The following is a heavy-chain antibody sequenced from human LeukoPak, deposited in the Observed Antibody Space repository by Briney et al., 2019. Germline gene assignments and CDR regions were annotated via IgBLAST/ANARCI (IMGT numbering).Heavy chain of an antibody. D-gene: IGHD3-22*01. CDR2: ISGSGGST. Sequence: GGSLRLSCAASGFTFSRYAMSWVRQAPGKGREGVSTISGSGGSTYYADSVKGRFTISRDNSKNTLSLQMNSLRAEDTAVYYCAKALTKITMIVGGDSWGQGTLVTVSS. V-gene: IGHV3-23*01. CDR3: AKALTKITMIVGGDS. CDR1: GFTFSRYA. J-gene: IGHJ4*02.